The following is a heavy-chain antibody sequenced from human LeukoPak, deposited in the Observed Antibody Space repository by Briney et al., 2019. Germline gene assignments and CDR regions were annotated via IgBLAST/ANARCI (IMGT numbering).Heavy chain of an antibody. J-gene: IGHJ4*02. CDR3: AKSYDTSTSPGH. CDR2: ISHSDDST. D-gene: IGHD3-3*01. V-gene: IGHV3-23*01. Sequence: PGGSLRLSCRTSGFLFHVYTMVWVRQAPGKGLEWISSISHSDDSTYYADSVKGRFTISRDNSKDTVYLQMNSLRVDDTALYHCAKSYDTSTSPGHWGQGILVSVSS. CDR1: GFLFHVYT.